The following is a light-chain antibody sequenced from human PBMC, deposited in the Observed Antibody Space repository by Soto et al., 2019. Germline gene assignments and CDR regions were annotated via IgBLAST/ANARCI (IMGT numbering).Light chain of an antibody. Sequence: SYELTQPPSVSVAPGKTARITWGGNNIGSKSVHRYQQKPGQAPVLVIYYDSDRPSGIPERFSGSNSGNTATLTISRVEAGDEADYYCQVWDSSSDHPVFGGGTKLTVL. J-gene: IGLJ2*01. CDR2: YDS. V-gene: IGLV3-21*04. CDR3: QVWDSSSDHPV. CDR1: NIGSKS.